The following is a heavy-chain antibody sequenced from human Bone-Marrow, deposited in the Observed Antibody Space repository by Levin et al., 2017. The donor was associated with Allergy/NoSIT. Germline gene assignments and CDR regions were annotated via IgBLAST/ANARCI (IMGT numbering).Heavy chain of an antibody. Sequence: SGPTLVKPTQTLTLTCTFSGFSLSTSGVGVGWIRQPPGKALEWLALIYWNDDKRYSPSLKSRLTITKDTSKNQVVLTMTNMDPVDTATYYCAHSSRFDYVWGSYRRPLDGMDVWGQGTTVTVSS. V-gene: IGHV2-5*01. CDR1: GFSLSTSGVG. D-gene: IGHD3-16*01. CDR2: IYWNDDK. J-gene: IGHJ6*02. CDR3: AHSSRFDYVWGSYRRPLDGMDV.